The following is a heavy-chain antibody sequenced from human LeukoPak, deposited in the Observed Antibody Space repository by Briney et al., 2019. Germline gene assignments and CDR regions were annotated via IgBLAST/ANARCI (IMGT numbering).Heavy chain of an antibody. V-gene: IGHV3-30-3*01. J-gene: IGHJ6*03. CDR2: ISYDGSNK. CDR3: ARDKAARALGYYYMDV. D-gene: IGHD6-6*01. CDR1: GFTFSSYA. Sequence: GGSLRLSCAASGFTFSSYAMHWVRQAPGKGLEWVAVISYDGSNKYYADSVKGRFTISRDNSKNTLYLQMDSLRAEDTAVYYCARDKAARALGYYYMDVWGKGTTVTVSS.